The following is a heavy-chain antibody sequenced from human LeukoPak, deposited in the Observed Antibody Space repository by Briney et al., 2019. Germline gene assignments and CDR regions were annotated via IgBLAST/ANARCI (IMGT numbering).Heavy chain of an antibody. Sequence: GGSLRLSCAASGFTFSTYSMNWVRQAPGKGLEWVSYITSSTNSIYYADSVKGRFTISRDNAKNSLYLQMNSLRAEDTAVYYCAKLTPVPPFTVTTPFDYWGQGTLVTVSS. J-gene: IGHJ4*02. D-gene: IGHD4-17*01. CDR2: ITSSTNSI. CDR1: GFTFSTYS. CDR3: AKLTPVPPFTVTTPFDY. V-gene: IGHV3-48*01.